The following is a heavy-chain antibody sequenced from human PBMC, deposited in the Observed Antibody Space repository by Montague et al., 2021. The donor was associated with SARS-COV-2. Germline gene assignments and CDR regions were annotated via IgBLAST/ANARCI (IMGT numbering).Heavy chain of an antibody. J-gene: IGHJ4*02. Sequence: TLSLTCTVSGGSISSGGYYWSWIRQHPGKGLEWIGYIYYSGXTXYXXXXKXRVTISVDTSKNQFSLKLSSVTAADTAVYYCARDVGWYSSGWFDYWGQGTLVTVSS. CDR1: GGSISSGGYY. V-gene: IGHV4-31*03. CDR2: IYYSGXT. CDR3: ARDVGWYSSGWFDY. D-gene: IGHD6-25*01.